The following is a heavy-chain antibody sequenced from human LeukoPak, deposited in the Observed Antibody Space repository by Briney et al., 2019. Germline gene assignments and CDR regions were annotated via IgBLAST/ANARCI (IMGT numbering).Heavy chain of an antibody. CDR3: TTEWYYRARD. CDR1: GFTFTNYA. D-gene: IGHD3-10*01. V-gene: IGHV3-23*01. J-gene: IGHJ4*02. Sequence: PGGSLRLSCAASGFTFTNYAMSWVRQAPGKGLEWVSVISGSGGSTYYADSVKGRFTISRDNSKNTLYLQMNSLKTEDTAVYYCTTEWYYRARDWGQGTLVTVSS. CDR2: ISGSGGST.